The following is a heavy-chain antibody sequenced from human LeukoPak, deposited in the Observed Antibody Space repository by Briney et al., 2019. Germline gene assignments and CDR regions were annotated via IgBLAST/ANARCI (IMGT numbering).Heavy chain of an antibody. D-gene: IGHD3-22*01. Sequence: PSETLSLTCTVSGGSISSSSYYWGWIRQPPGKGLEWIGSIYYSGSTYYNPSLKSRVTISVDTSKNQFSLKLSSVTAADTAMYFCARDKLVVVAGWFDPWGQGTLVTVPS. V-gene: IGHV4-39*07. CDR3: ARDKLVVVAGWFDP. J-gene: IGHJ5*02. CDR2: IYYSGST. CDR1: GGSISSSSYY.